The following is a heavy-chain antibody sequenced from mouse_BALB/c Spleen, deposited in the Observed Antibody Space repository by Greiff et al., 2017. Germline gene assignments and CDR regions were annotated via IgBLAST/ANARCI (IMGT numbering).Heavy chain of an antibody. V-gene: IGHV3-2*02. D-gene: IGHD2-2*01. CDR3: AIKGYENYFDY. CDR2: ISYSGST. J-gene: IGHJ2*01. Sequence: EVQLKEPGPGLVKPSQSLSLSCTVTGYSITSDYVCYWMQQFARDQLEWIDYISYSGSTSYNPSLKSRISITQDTSKNQFFLQLKSVTTEDTATYYCAIKGYENYFDYWGQGTTLTVSS. CDR1: GYSITSDYV.